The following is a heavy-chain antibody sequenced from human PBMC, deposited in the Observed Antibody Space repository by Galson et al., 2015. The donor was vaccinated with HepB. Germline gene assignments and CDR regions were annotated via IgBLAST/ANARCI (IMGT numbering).Heavy chain of an antibody. CDR2: INAGNGNT. CDR1: GYTFTSYA. D-gene: IGHD3-22*01. CDR3: ARGSIAPYYYDSSGDYYDLGSFDY. V-gene: IGHV1-3*01. Sequence: SVKVSCKASGYTFTSYAMHWVRQAPGQRLEWMGWINAGNGNTKYSQKFQGRVTITRDTSASTAYMELSSLRSEDTAVYYCARGSIAPYYYDSSGDYYDLGSFDYWGQGTLVTVSS. J-gene: IGHJ4*02.